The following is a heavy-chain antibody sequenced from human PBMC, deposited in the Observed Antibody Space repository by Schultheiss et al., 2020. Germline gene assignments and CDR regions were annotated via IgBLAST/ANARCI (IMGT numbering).Heavy chain of an antibody. CDR2: IYYSGST. J-gene: IGHJ4*02. CDR1: GGSISSGGYY. Sequence: SETLSLTCTVSGGSISSGGYYWSWIRQHPGKGLEWIGYIYYSGSTYYNPSLKSRVTISVDTSKNQFSLKLSSVTAADTAVYYCASSTRYCSGVSCYFFDYWGQGTLVTVSS. V-gene: IGHV4-31*03. CDR3: ASSTRYCSGVSCYFFDY. D-gene: IGHD2-15*01.